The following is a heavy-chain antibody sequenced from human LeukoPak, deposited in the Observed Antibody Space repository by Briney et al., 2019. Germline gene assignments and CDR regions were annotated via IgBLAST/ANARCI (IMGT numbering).Heavy chain of an antibody. CDR2: IYGKGST. CDR3: ACYSSSWYFDY. CDR1: GGSISSGTYY. Sequence: SQTLSLTCTVSGGSISSGTYYWSWIRQPAGKGLEWIGRIYGKGSTNYNPSLKSRVTISVDKSKNQFSLKLSSVTAADTAVYYCACYSSSWYFDYWGQGTLVTVSS. J-gene: IGHJ4*02. V-gene: IGHV4-61*02. D-gene: IGHD6-13*01.